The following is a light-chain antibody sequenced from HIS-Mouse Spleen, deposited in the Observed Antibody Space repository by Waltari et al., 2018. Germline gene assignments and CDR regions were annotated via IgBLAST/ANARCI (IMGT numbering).Light chain of an antibody. V-gene: IGLV2-18*01. CDR1: SSDVGSYNR. CDR2: EVS. Sequence: QSALTQPPSVSGSPGQSVTISCTGTSSDVGSYNRVSWYQQPPGTAPKRMIYEVSTRPSGVPDGFSGYKSGSPASLTISGLQAEDEADYYCSLYTSSSTPWVFGGGTKLTVL. J-gene: IGLJ3*02. CDR3: SLYTSSSTPWV.